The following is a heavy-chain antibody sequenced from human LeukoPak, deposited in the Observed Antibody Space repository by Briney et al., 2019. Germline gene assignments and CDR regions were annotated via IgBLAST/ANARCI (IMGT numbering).Heavy chain of an antibody. J-gene: IGHJ4*02. CDR1: GLTVRSNY. CDR2: IHSGGNT. V-gene: IGHV3-53*01. Sequence: GGSLRLSCAASGLTVRSNYMGWVRQAPGKGLEWVSVIHSGGNTYYADSVKGRFTISRDNSRNTMDLQMNSLRAEDTAVYYCARCDSSRWNGVDYWGQGTLVTVSS. D-gene: IGHD6-13*01. CDR3: ARCDSSRWNGVDY.